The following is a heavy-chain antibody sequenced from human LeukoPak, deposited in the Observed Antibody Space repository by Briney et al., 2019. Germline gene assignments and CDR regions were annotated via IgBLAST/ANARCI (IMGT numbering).Heavy chain of an antibody. D-gene: IGHD6-19*01. J-gene: IGHJ4*02. V-gene: IGHV3-23*01. Sequence: GGSLRLTCAGSGFTFSNYAMNWVRQAPGKGLEWVSSISESGDTTDYADSVKGRFTISRDNSKNTLYLQMNSLRDKDTAVYYCARQWLVNGWGQGTRVTVSS. CDR3: ARQWLVNG. CDR1: GFTFSNYA. CDR2: ISESGDTT.